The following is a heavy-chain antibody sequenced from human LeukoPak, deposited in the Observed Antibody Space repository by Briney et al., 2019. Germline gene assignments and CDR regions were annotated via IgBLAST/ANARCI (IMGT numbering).Heavy chain of an antibody. D-gene: IGHD5-18*01. V-gene: IGHV3-23*01. CDR3: AKERRRVDTEMVRSYYFEN. Sequence: GSLGLSCAASGFSFSSSGMSWVRQTPGKGLEWGSSITGNGATTSYSDSVKGRFTISRDNSKNTLSLQMSSLRVEDTAVYFCAKERRRVDTEMVRSYYFENWGQGTLVTVSS. CDR2: ITGNGATT. CDR1: GFSFSSSG. J-gene: IGHJ4*02.